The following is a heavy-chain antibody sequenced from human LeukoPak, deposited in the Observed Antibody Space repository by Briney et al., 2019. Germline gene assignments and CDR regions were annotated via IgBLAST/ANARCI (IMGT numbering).Heavy chain of an antibody. D-gene: IGHD2-15*01. Sequence: PGGSLRLSCAASGFTSSNYNMNWVRQAPGKGLEWVSSIGSSSTYIYYADSVKGRFTISRDNAKNSLYLQMNSLRAEDTAVYYCARTRYCSGGSCYHSGYYGMDVWGQGTTVTVSS. V-gene: IGHV3-21*04. J-gene: IGHJ6*02. CDR2: IGSSSTYI. CDR1: GFTSSNYN. CDR3: ARTRYCSGGSCYHSGYYGMDV.